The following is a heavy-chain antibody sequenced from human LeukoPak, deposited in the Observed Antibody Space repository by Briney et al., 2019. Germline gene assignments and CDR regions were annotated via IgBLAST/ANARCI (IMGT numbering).Heavy chain of an antibody. J-gene: IGHJ3*02. CDR1: GYTFTGYY. V-gene: IGHV1-2*04. Sequence: ASVKVSCKASGYTFTGYYMHWVRQAPGQGLEWMGWINPNSGGTNYAQKFQGWVTMTRDTSISTAYMELSRLRSDDTAVYYCARSNRQSLWYYYDSSSRDAFDIWGQGTMVTVSS. CDR3: ARSNRQSLWYYYDSSSRDAFDI. D-gene: IGHD3-22*01. CDR2: INPNSGGT.